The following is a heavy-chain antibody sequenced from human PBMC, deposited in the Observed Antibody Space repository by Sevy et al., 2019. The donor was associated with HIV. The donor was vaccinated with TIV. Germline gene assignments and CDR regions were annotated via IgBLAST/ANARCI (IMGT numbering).Heavy chain of an antibody. D-gene: IGHD6-19*01. J-gene: IGHJ4*02. CDR2: IRYDGSNK. CDR3: AKDLAVAGPYYFDY. Sequence: GGSLRLSCAASGFTFSFYGMHWVRQAPGKGLEWVAFIRYDGSNKYYGDSVKGRFTISRDNSKNMLYLQMNSLRAEDTAVYYCAKDLAVAGPYYFDYWGQGTLVTVSS. CDR1: GFTFSFYG. V-gene: IGHV3-30*02.